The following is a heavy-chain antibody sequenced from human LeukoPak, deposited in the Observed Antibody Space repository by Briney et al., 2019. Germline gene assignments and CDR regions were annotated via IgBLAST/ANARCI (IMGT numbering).Heavy chain of an antibody. CDR2: ISSSSSYI. D-gene: IGHD3-22*01. J-gene: IGHJ6*02. CDR3: ARDRPDNTMIVVVSTGCMDV. Sequence: PGGSLRLSCAASGFTFSSYSMNWVRQAPGKGLEWVSSISSSSSYIYYADSVKGRFTISRDNAKNSLYLQMNSLRAEDTAVYYCARDRPDNTMIVVVSTGCMDVWGQGTTVTVSS. V-gene: IGHV3-21*01. CDR1: GFTFSSYS.